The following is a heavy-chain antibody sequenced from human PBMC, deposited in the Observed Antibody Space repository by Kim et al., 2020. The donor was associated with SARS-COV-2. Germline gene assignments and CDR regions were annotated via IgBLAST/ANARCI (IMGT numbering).Heavy chain of an antibody. J-gene: IGHJ4*02. CDR2: INAGNGNT. CDR3: ARTVTYYDDSSGWNYFDY. Sequence: ASVKVSCKASGYTFTSYAMHWVRQAPGQRLEWMGWINAGNGNTKYSQKFQGRVTITRDTSASTAYMELSSLRSEDTAVYYCARTVTYYDDSSGWNYFDYWGQGTLVTVSS. V-gene: IGHV1-3*01. CDR1: GYTFTSYA. D-gene: IGHD3-22*01.